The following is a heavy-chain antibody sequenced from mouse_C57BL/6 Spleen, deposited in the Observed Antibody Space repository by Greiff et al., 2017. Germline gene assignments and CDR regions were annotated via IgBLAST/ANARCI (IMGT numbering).Heavy chain of an antibody. D-gene: IGHD2-5*01. V-gene: IGHV5-17*01. CDR3: ARRSNYVYWYFDV. Sequence: EVMLVESGGGLVKPGGSLKLSCAASGFTFSDYGMHWVRQAPETGLEWVAYISSGSSTLYYADTVKGRFTISRDNAKNTLFLQMTSLRSEDTAMYYCARRSNYVYWYFDVWGTGTTVTVSS. J-gene: IGHJ1*03. CDR1: GFTFSDYG. CDR2: ISSGSSTL.